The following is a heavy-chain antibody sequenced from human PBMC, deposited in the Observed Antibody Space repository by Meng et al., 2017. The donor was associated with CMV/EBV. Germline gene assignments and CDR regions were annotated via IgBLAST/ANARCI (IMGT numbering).Heavy chain of an antibody. Sequence: GESLKISCAASGFTFSTYAMHWVRLVPGKGLEWVAVVSSDGANKYYGDSVKDRFTISRDNSKNTLYLQMNSLRTEDTALYYCARDPHYDFWVEGSNGMDVWGQGTTVTVSS. V-gene: IGHV3-30-3*01. CDR1: GFTFSTYA. J-gene: IGHJ6*02. CDR2: VSSDGANK. CDR3: ARDPHYDFWVEGSNGMDV. D-gene: IGHD3-3*01.